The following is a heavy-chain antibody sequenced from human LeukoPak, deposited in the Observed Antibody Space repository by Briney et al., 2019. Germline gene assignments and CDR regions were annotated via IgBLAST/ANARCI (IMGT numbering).Heavy chain of an antibody. CDR2: ISSSGDSI. V-gene: IGHV3-48*03. D-gene: IGHD1-26*01. J-gene: IGHJ3*02. CDR1: GFSLTTYE. CDR3: ARDRRVGATWSVGAFDI. Sequence: GGSLTLSCAASGFSLTTYEMNWVRQAPGKGLEWVSYISSSGDSIYYADSVKGRFTISRDNAKNSLALQMNSLRAEDTAIYYCARDRRVGATWSVGAFDIWGQGTTVTVSS.